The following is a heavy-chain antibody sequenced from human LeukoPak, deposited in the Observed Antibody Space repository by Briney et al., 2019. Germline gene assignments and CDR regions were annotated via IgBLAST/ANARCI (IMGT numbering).Heavy chain of an antibody. CDR1: GFTITNNF. CDR2: IKQDGSEK. Sequence: GGSLRLSCAASGFTITNNFMSWVRQVPGKGLEWVANIKQDGSEKTYADSVRGRFTIFRDNAKDSVYLQMNSLRAEDSAIYYCAREGFYFFDFWGQGTLVTVSS. J-gene: IGHJ4*01. CDR3: AREGFYFFDF. V-gene: IGHV3-7*01.